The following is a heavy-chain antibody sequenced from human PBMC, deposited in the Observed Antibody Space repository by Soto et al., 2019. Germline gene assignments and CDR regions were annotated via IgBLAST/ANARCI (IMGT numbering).Heavy chain of an antibody. Sequence: ASVKVYCKASGYTFTSYGVSWVRQAPGQGLEWIGWISAYNGNTNYAQKLQGRVTMTTDTSTSTAYMELRSLRSDDTAVYYCARGVGGYCSSTSCYRSPFEVYYYGMDVWGQGTTVTVSS. J-gene: IGHJ6*02. V-gene: IGHV1-18*01. CDR2: ISAYNGNT. CDR3: ARGVGGYCSSTSCYRSPFEVYYYGMDV. D-gene: IGHD2-2*02. CDR1: GYTFTSYG.